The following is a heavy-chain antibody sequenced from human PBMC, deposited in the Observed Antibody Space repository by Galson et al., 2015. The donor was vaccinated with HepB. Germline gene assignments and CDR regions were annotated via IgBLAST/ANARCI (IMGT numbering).Heavy chain of an antibody. CDR1: GFTFSDYY. CDR2: ISSSSSDT. V-gene: IGHV3-11*06. CDR3: ARESRGGWEDFDY. Sequence: SLRLSCAASGFTFSDYYMSWIRQAPGKGLEWVSYISSSSSDTNYADSVKGRFTISRDNAKNSLYLQMNSLRAEDTAVYYCARESRGGWEDFDYWGQRTLVTVSS. D-gene: IGHD6-19*01. J-gene: IGHJ4*02.